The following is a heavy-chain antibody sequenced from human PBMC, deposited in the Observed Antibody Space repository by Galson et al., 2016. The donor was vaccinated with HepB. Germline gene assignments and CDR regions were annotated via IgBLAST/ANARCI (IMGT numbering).Heavy chain of an antibody. J-gene: IGHJ4*02. CDR1: GYSFTTYY. CDR3: ARDPSTIFAALKEWYLDC. Sequence: SVKVSCKASGYSFTTYYIHWVRQAPGRELEWMGIIDPNGGSTSYAQKFKGRVTMTRDTSTSTVNMELSSLRSEDTAVYYCARDPSTIFAALKEWYLDCWGQGTLVTVSS. D-gene: IGHD3-9*01. V-gene: IGHV1-46*01. CDR2: IDPNGGST.